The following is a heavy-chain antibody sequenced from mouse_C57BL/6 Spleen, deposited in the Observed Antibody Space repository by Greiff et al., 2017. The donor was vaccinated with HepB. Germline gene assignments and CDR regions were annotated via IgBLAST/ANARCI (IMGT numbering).Heavy chain of an antibody. CDR3: ARSGAAAWFAY. D-gene: IGHD3-3*01. V-gene: IGHV1-52*01. Sequence: QVQLQQPGAELVRPGYSVKLSCKASGYTFTSYWMHWVKQRPIQGLEWIGNIDPSDSETHYNQKFKDKATLTVDKSSSTAYMQLSSLTSEDSAVYYCARSGAAAWFAYWGQGTLVTVSA. J-gene: IGHJ3*01. CDR2: IDPSDSET. CDR1: GYTFTSYW.